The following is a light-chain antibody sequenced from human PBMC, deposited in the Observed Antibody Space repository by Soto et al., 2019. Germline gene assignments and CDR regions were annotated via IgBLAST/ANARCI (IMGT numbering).Light chain of an antibody. CDR3: QQPNIFPWT. Sequence: DIQMTQSPSSLSASIGDRVTITCRASQYINNHLNWYRQKPGKAPELLIYAASSLQSGVPSRFSGSGSGTDFTLTITSLQPEDFATYSCQQPNIFPWTFGQGTKVDI. J-gene: IGKJ1*01. V-gene: IGKV1-39*01. CDR2: AAS. CDR1: QYINNH.